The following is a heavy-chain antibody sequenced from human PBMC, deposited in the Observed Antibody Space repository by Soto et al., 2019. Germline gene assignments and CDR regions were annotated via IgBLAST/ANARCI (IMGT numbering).Heavy chain of an antibody. D-gene: IGHD1-7*01. V-gene: IGHV3-23*01. CDR1: GFTFSSYD. J-gene: IGHJ4*02. Sequence: LGLSCAASGFTFSSYDMTWVRQAPGKGLEWVSFSSATGAGTYYADSVKGRFTISRDNSKNTLYLQMTSLRADDTAVYYCAKDRRAGGNSGFYSDFWGQGALVTVSS. CDR2: SSATGAGT. CDR3: AKDRRAGGNSGFYSDF.